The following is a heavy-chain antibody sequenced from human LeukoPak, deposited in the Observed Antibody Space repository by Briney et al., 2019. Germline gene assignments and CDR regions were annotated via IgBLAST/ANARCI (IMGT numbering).Heavy chain of an antibody. Sequence: SETLSLTCTVSGGSISSSSYYWGWIRQPPGKGLEWIGSIYYSGSTYYNPSLKSRVTISVDTSKNQFSLQLTSVTAADTAVYYCAKDLMGLTDYWGQGTLVTVSS. CDR1: GGSISSSSYY. CDR2: IYYSGST. CDR3: AKDLMGLTDY. J-gene: IGHJ4*02. D-gene: IGHD1-26*01. V-gene: IGHV4-39*07.